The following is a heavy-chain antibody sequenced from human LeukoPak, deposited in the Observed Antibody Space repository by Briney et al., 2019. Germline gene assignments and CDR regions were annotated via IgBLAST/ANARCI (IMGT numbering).Heavy chain of an antibody. CDR1: GCSISSYY. D-gene: IGHD3-22*01. CDR2: IHYSGST. CDR3: ERDRNYDSSGYKIWFDP. J-gene: IGHJ5*02. Sequence: SETLSLTCTGSGCSISSYYWSWIRHPPGKGLEWMGYIHYSGSTNYNPSLKSRVTIAVDTSKNQFSLKLSSVTAADTAVYYCERDRNYDSSGYKIWFDPWGQGTLVTVSS. V-gene: IGHV4-59*01.